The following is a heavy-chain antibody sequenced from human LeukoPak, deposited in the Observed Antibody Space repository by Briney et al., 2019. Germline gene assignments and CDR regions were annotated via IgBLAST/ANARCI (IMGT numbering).Heavy chain of an antibody. V-gene: IGHV3-30*14. CDR1: GLTFSTYA. CDR2: ISHDGSNK. Sequence: PGGSLRLSCAASGLTFSTYAMHWVRQAPGKGLEWVAVISHDGSNKFYADSVKGRFTISRDNSKNTLYLQMNSLRAEDTAVYYCAREPDRWGQGTLVTVSS. CDR3: AREPDR. J-gene: IGHJ5*02.